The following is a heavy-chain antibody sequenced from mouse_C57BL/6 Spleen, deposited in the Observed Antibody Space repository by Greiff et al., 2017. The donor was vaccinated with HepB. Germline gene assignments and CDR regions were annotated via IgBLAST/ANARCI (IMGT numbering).Heavy chain of an antibody. CDR3: VRHEGDGYYNAMDY. CDR1: GFSFNTYA. J-gene: IGHJ4*01. CDR2: IRSKSNNYAT. V-gene: IGHV10-1*01. D-gene: IGHD2-3*01. Sequence: GGGLVQPKGSLKLSCAASGFSFNTYAMNWVRQAPGKGLEWVARIRSKSNNYATYYADSVKDRFTISRDDSESMLYLQMNNLKTEDTAMYYCVRHEGDGYYNAMDYWGQGTSVTVSS.